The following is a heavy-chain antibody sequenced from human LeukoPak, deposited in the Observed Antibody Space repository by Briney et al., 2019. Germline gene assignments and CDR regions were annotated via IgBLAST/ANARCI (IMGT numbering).Heavy chain of an antibody. Sequence: PSQTLSLTCTVSGGSISSGGYYWSWIRQHPGKGLEWIGYIYYSGSTYYNPSLKSRVTISVDTSKNQFSLKLSSVTAADTAVYYCARAVYQKKRWLPFGVSDYYYMDVWGKGTTVTVSS. J-gene: IGHJ6*03. D-gene: IGHD3-16*01. CDR3: ARAVYQKKRWLPFGVSDYYYMDV. CDR2: IYYSGST. V-gene: IGHV4-31*03. CDR1: GGSISSGGYY.